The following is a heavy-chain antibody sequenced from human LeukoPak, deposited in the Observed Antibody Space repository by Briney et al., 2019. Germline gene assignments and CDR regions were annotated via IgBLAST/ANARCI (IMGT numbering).Heavy chain of an antibody. J-gene: IGHJ4*02. CDR1: GFTFSNYA. D-gene: IGHD5-24*01. CDR3: AKDYASDMATAPFDY. V-gene: IGHV3-23*01. Sequence: SGGSLRLSCAASGFTFSNYAMSWVRQAPGKGLEWVSVISGSGGSTYYADSVKGRFTISRDNSKNTLYLQMNSQRAEDTAVYYCAKDYASDMATAPFDYWGQGTLVTVSS. CDR2: ISGSGGST.